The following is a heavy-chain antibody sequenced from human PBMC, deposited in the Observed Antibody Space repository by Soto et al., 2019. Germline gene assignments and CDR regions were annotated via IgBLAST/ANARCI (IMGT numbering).Heavy chain of an antibody. D-gene: IGHD1-7*01. CDR3: ARIGVFARELVA. V-gene: IGHV1-2*02. CDR2: MNPNSGVT. J-gene: IGHJ5*02. CDR1: GYTFTASY. Sequence: QVQLVQSGTEVKKPGSSVKVSCKASGYTFTASYMHWVRQAPGQGLEWMGWMNPNSGVTSYAQKFQDRLTMTRDTSISTAYMELDRLNSDDTAVYYCARIGVFARELVACGPGTLVTVSS.